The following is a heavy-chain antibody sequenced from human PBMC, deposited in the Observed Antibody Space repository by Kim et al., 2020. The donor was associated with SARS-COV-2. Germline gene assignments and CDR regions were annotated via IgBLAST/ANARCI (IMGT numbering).Heavy chain of an antibody. Sequence: SETLSLTCTVSGGSISSSSYYWGWIRQPPGKGLEWIGSIYYSGSTYYNPSLKSRVTISVDTSKNQFSLKLSSLTAADTAVYYCARPVASIAVAGDWYFDLWGRGTLVTVSS. D-gene: IGHD6-19*01. CDR3: ARPVASIAVAGDWYFDL. CDR1: GGSISSSSYY. V-gene: IGHV4-39*01. CDR2: IYYSGST. J-gene: IGHJ2*01.